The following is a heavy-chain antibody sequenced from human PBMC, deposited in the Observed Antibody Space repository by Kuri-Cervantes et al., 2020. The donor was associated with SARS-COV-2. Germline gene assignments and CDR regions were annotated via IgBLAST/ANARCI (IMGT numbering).Heavy chain of an antibody. CDR3: ARNRGDSTGWARQILNTES. CDR2: MYYTGGTKT. Sequence: SETPSLTCTASGGPISSGNYYWGWIRQPPGKGLEWIGSMYYTGGTKTYYNPSLKSRVTISVDTSKNQVFLKVTSVTAADTAIYYCARNRGDSTGWARQILNTESWGQGILVTVSS. V-gene: IGHV4-39*01. CDR1: GGPISSGNYY. J-gene: IGHJ4*02. D-gene: IGHD6-19*01.